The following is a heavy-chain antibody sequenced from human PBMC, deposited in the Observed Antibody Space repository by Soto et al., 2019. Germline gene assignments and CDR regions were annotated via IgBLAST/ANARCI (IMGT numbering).Heavy chain of an antibody. CDR1: GFTFNNYV. J-gene: IGHJ4*02. Sequence: PGGSLRLSCAASGFTFNNYVMNWVRQTPRKGLEWVSSISSRVDSADYAASVNGRFSISRDNSKNTVSLQMSGLRAEDTAIYYCAKREVGYCTGDIFYGALDYWGQGILVTVSS. D-gene: IGHD2-8*02. CDR3: AKREVGYCTGDIFYGALDY. V-gene: IGHV3-23*01. CDR2: ISSRVDSA.